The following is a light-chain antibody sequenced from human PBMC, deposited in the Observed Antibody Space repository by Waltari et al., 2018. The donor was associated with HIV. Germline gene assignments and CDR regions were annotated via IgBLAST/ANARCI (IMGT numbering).Light chain of an antibody. Sequence: QSVLTQPPSLSAAPGQRVPLSCFGGRSHLGHNYVSRTQQLPGKPPKLLIYDNNKRPSGIPDRFSASKSGTSATLGITGVQTADEADYYCGTWDNTLIAFWMFGGGTKLTVL. CDR2: DNN. CDR3: GTWDNTLIAFWM. V-gene: IGLV1-51*01. J-gene: IGLJ3*02. CDR1: RSHLGHNY.